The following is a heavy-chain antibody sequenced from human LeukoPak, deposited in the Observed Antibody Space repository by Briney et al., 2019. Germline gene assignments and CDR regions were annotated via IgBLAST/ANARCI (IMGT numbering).Heavy chain of an antibody. CDR2: ISGSGSST. CDR3: AKDWNSSGYIHAFDI. V-gene: IGHV3-23*01. J-gene: IGHJ3*02. Sequence: GGSLRLSCAASGFTFSSYAMSWVRQAPGKGLEWVSAISGSGSSTYYADSVKGRFTISRDNSKNTLYLQMNSLRAEDTAVYYCAKDWNSSGYIHAFDIWGQGTMVIVSS. D-gene: IGHD3-22*01. CDR1: GFTFSSYA.